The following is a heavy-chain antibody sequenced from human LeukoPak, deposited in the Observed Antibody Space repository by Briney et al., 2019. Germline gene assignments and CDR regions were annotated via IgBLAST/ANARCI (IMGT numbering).Heavy chain of an antibody. CDR2: IYSGGST. CDR3: ARVIPPSAKILWFGELVGWFDP. D-gene: IGHD3-10*01. CDR1: GFTVSINY. J-gene: IGHJ5*02. V-gene: IGHV3-53*01. Sequence: AGGSLRLSCAASGFTVSINYMSSVRQAPGKALEWVSVIYSGGSTYYAAAVKGRFTISRDNSKKPLYLQMNSLRSEDTAVYYCARVIPPSAKILWFGELVGWFDPWGQGTLVTVSS.